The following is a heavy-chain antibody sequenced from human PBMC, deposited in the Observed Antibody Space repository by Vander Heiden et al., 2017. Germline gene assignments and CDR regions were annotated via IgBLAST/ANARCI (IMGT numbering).Heavy chain of an antibody. J-gene: IGHJ6*02. V-gene: IGHV3-33*01. CDR3: ARCLYSYGFGFYYYGMDV. CDR2: IWYDGSNK. Sequence: QVQLVESGGGVVQPGRSLRLSCAASGFTFSSYGMHWVRQAPGKGLEWVAVIWYDGSNKYYADSVKGRFTISRDNSKNTLYLQMNSLRAEDTAVYYCARCLYSYGFGFYYYGMDVWGQGTTVTVSS. CDR1: GFTFSSYG. D-gene: IGHD5-18*01.